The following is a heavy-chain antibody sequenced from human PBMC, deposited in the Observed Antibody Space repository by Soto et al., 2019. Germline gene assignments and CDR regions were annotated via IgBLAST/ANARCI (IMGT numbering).Heavy chain of an antibody. J-gene: IGHJ4*02. Sequence: SHTLSLTCAISGYSVSGNSVAWNWIRQSPSRGLEWLGRTYYRSKWYNDYGVSVKSRITINPDTSKNQFSLQLNSVTPEDTAVYYCARGLFRAVAGELGYWGQGTLVTVSS. CDR1: GYSVSGNSVA. CDR2: TYYRSKWYN. D-gene: IGHD6-19*01. CDR3: ARGLFRAVAGELGY. V-gene: IGHV6-1*01.